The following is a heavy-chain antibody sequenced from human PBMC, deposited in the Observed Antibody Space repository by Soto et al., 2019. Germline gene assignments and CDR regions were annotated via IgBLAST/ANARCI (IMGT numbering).Heavy chain of an antibody. CDR1: GGTFSSYT. CDR2: IIPILGIA. D-gene: IGHD5-18*01. J-gene: IGHJ4*02. Sequence: KVSCKASGGTFSSYTISWVRQAPGQGLEWMGRIIPILGIANYAQKFQGRVTITADKSTSTAYMELSSLRSEDTAVYYCARDSYGGYSYGSGAYWGQGTLVTVSS. V-gene: IGHV1-69*04. CDR3: ARDSYGGYSYGSGAY.